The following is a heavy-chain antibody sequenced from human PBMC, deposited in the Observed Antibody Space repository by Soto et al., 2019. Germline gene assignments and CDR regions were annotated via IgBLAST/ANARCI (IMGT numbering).Heavy chain of an antibody. Sequence: GGSLRLSCAASGFTFSSYGMHWVRQAPGKGLEWVAVISYDGSNKYYADSVKGRFTISRDNSKNTLYLQMNSLRAEDTAVYYCAKNHYDFWSAGGLDVWGQGTTVTVS. D-gene: IGHD3-3*01. CDR3: AKNHYDFWSAGGLDV. CDR1: GFTFSSYG. J-gene: IGHJ6*02. CDR2: ISYDGSNK. V-gene: IGHV3-30*18.